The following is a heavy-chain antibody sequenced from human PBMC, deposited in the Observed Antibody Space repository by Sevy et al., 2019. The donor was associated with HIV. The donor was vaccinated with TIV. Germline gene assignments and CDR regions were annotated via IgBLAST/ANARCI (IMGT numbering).Heavy chain of an antibody. Sequence: GGCLRLSCAASGFTFSSYWMSWVRQAPGKGLEWVANIKQDGSEKYYVDSVKGRFTISRDNAKNSLYLQMNSLRAEDTAVYYCARGERFWSGSYYYYYYGMDVWGQGTTVTVSS. D-gene: IGHD3-3*01. CDR3: ARGERFWSGSYYYYYYGMDV. J-gene: IGHJ6*02. CDR2: IKQDGSEK. V-gene: IGHV3-7*03. CDR1: GFTFSSYW.